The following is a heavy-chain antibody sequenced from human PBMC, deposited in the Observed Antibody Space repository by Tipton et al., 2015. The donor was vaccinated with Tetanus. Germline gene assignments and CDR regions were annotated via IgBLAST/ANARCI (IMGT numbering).Heavy chain of an antibody. CDR3: AKDRLYPREVAGTQRTYDAFDI. Sequence: SLRLSCAASGFTFSSYAMSWVRQAPGKGLEWVSAISGSGGSTYYADSVKGRFTISRDNSKNTLYLQMNSLRAEDTAVYYCAKDRLYPREVAGTQRTYDAFDIWGQGTMVTISS. J-gene: IGHJ3*02. CDR2: ISGSGGST. CDR1: GFTFSSYA. V-gene: IGHV3-23*01. D-gene: IGHD6-19*01.